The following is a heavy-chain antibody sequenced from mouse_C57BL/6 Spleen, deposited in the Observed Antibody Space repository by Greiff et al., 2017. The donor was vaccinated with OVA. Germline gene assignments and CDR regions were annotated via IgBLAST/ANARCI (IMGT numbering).Heavy chain of an antibody. CDR2: INYDGSST. CDR1: GFTFSDYY. CDR3: ARGHWDGAMDY. V-gene: IGHV5-16*01. D-gene: IGHD4-1*01. Sequence: EVQRVESEGGLVQPGSSMKLSCTASGFTFSDYYMAWVRQVPEKGLEWVANINYDGSSTYYLDSLKSRFIISRDNAKNILYLQMSSLKSEDTATYYCARGHWDGAMDYWGQGTSVTVSS. J-gene: IGHJ4*01.